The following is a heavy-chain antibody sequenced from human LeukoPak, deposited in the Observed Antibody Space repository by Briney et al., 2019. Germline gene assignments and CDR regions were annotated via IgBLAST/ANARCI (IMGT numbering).Heavy chain of an antibody. D-gene: IGHD6-13*01. CDR2: IYSGGST. V-gene: IGHV3-53*04. CDR1: GFSVGSNY. CDR3: SSSSPTSYTDY. J-gene: IGHJ4*02. Sequence: PGGSLRLSCAASGFSVGSNYMTWVRQAPGKGLECVSVIYSGGSTYYADSVKGRFTISRHNTKNTLYLQMNSLRAEGTAVYYCSSSSPTSYTDYWGQGTLVTVSS.